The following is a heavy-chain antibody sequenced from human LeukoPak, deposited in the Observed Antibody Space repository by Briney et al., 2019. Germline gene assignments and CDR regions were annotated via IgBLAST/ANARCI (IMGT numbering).Heavy chain of an antibody. V-gene: IGHV3-66*02. J-gene: IGHJ3*02. Sequence: GGSLRLSCAASGFTVSSSYMNWVRQAPGKGLEWVSVIYSGGSTYYTDSVKGRFTISRDNSKNTLYLQMNSLRTEDTAVYYCVGNAFDTWGQGTRVIVSS. CDR2: IYSGGST. CDR3: VGNAFDT. CDR1: GFTVSSSY.